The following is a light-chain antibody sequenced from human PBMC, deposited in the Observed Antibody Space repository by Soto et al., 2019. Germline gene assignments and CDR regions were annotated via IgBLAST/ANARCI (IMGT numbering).Light chain of an antibody. J-gene: IGLJ2*01. Sequence: QSVLTQPPSVSAAPGQKVTISRSGSSSNIVSWYQQLPGTAPKLLIYDNNKRPSGIPDRFSGSKSGTSATLGITGLQTGDEADYYCGMWDSSLSVVVFGGGTKVTVL. CDR2: DNN. V-gene: IGLV1-51*01. CDR3: GMWDSSLSVVV. CDR1: SSNI.